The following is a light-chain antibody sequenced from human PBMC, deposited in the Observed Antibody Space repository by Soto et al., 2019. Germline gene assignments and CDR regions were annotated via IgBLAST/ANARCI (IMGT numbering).Light chain of an antibody. J-gene: IGLJ2*01. CDR3: YSHLDLSPGV. CDR2: DVT. CDR1: STDVGANNY. V-gene: IGLV2-14*01. Sequence: QSALTQPAPVSGSPGQSITISCTGTSTDVGANNYVSWYQQHPGRAPKVMIYDVTNRPSGVSSRFSGSKSGNTASLTISGLQAEYEADYYCYSHLDLSPGVFGGGTK.